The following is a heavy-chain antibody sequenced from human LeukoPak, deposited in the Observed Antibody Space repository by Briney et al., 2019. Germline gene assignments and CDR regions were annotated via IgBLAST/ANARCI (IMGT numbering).Heavy chain of an antibody. V-gene: IGHV1-46*01. CDR1: GYTFTSYY. Sequence: ASMKVSCKASGYTFTSYYMHWVRQAPGQGLEWMGIINPSGGSTSYARKFQGRVTMTRDTSTSTAYMELSILRSEDTAVYYCARGLAAMVTYYYYYYMDVWGKGTTVTVSS. CDR2: INPSGGST. CDR3: ARGLAAMVTYYYYYYMDV. D-gene: IGHD5-18*01. J-gene: IGHJ6*03.